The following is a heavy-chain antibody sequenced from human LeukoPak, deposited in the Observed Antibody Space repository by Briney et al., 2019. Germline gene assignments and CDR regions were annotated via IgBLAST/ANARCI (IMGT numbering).Heavy chain of an antibody. CDR2: INWDGGRT. Sequence: GGSLRLSCAASGFTFDDYIMPWVRQGPGKGLEWVSLINWDGGRTYYADSVKGRFTISRDNSKNSLYLQMNSLRTEDTALYYCAKGRYDRSGYDHFMGDYWGQGTLVTVSS. CDR1: GFTFDDYI. CDR3: AKGRYDRSGYDHFMGDY. D-gene: IGHD5-12*01. V-gene: IGHV3-43*01. J-gene: IGHJ4*02.